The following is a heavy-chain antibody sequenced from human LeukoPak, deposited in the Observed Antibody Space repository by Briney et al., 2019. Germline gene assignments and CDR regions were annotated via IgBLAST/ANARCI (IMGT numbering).Heavy chain of an antibody. CDR2: IWYDGSSK. CDR1: GFTFSSYG. J-gene: IGHJ4*02. D-gene: IGHD6-19*01. CDR3: ARDPFGYSSGWADY. V-gene: IGHV3-33*01. Sequence: GGSLRLSCAASGFTFSSYGMHWVRQAPGKGLEWVAVIWYDGSSKYYADSVKGRFTISRDNSKNTLYLQMNSLRAEDTAVYYCARDPFGYSSGWADYWGQGTLVTVSS.